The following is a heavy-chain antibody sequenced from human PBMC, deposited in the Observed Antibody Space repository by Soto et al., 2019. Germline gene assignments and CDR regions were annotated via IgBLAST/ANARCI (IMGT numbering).Heavy chain of an antibody. CDR3: AKDLLQINVGKYYYGMDV. CDR1: GFTFSSYG. Sequence: GGSLSLSCAASGFTFSSYGMHWVRQAPGKGLEWVAVISYDGSKKYYADSVKGRFTISRDNSKNTLYLQMNSLRAEDTAVYYCAKDLLQINVGKYYYGMDVWGQGTTVTVSS. CDR2: ISYDGSKK. V-gene: IGHV3-30*18. J-gene: IGHJ6*02. D-gene: IGHD1-26*01.